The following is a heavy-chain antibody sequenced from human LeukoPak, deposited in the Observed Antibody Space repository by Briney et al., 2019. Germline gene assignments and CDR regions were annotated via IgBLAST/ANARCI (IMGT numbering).Heavy chain of an antibody. J-gene: IGHJ5*02. V-gene: IGHV3-21*01. Sequence: PGGSLRLSCAASGFTFSSYSMNWVRQAPGKGLEWVSSISSSSSYIYYADSVKGRFTISRDNAKNSLYLQMNSLRAEDTAVYYCARVGRIAAAGTWYLPYEENWFDPWGQGTLVTVSS. CDR2: ISSSSSYI. CDR3: ARVGRIAAAGTWYLPYEENWFDP. CDR1: GFTFSSYS. D-gene: IGHD6-13*01.